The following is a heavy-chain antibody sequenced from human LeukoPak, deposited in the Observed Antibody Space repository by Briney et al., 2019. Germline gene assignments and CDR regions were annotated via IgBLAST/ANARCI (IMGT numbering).Heavy chain of an antibody. Sequence: GGSLRLSCAASGFTFSAFSMNWVRQAPGKGLEWVSAISSSSSDIYYTDSVKGRFTISRDNANNFLYLQVSSLRAEDTAVYYCATGYTSGTRIDYWGQGTLVSVSS. D-gene: IGHD6-19*01. CDR2: ISSSSSDI. J-gene: IGHJ4*02. CDR1: GFTFSAFS. V-gene: IGHV3-21*01. CDR3: ATGYTSGTRIDY.